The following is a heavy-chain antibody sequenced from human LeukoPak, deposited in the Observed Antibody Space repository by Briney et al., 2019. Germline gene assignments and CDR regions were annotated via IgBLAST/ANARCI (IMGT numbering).Heavy chain of an antibody. CDR2: INTNTGNP. Sequence: ASVKVSCKASGYTFTSYAMNWVRQAPGQGLEWMGWINTNTGNPTYAQGFTGRFVFSLDTSVSTAYLQISSLKAEDTAVYYCASQWDDSGPSYYFDYWGQGTLVTVSS. J-gene: IGHJ4*02. D-gene: IGHD1-26*01. CDR3: ASQWDDSGPSYYFDY. CDR1: GYTFTSYA. V-gene: IGHV7-4-1*02.